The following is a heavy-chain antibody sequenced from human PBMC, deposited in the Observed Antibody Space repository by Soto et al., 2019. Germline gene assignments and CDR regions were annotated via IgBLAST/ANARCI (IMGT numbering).Heavy chain of an antibody. CDR2: ISSSSSYI. Sequence: EVQLVESGGGLVKPGGSLRLSCAASGFTFSSYSMNWVRQAPGKGLEWVSSISSSSSYIYYADSVKGRFTISRDNAKNSLYLQMNSLRAEDTAVYYGARGLIAAAGTVDYWGQGTLVTVSS. D-gene: IGHD6-13*01. CDR3: ARGLIAAAGTVDY. J-gene: IGHJ4*02. CDR1: GFTFSSYS. V-gene: IGHV3-21*01.